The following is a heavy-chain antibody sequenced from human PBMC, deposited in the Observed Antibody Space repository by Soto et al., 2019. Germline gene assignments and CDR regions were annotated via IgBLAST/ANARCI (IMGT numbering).Heavy chain of an antibody. D-gene: IGHD5-12*01. CDR3: AREFYSGYDASPYYYYYYYMDV. V-gene: IGHV4-34*01. CDR1: GGSFSGYY. J-gene: IGHJ6*03. CDR2: INHSGST. Sequence: QVQLQQWGAGLLKPSETLSLTCAVYGGSFSGYYWSWIRQPPGKGLEWIGEINHSGSTNYNPSLKSRVTISVDTSKNQFSLQLSSVTAADTAVYYCAREFYSGYDASPYYYYYYYMDVWGKGTTVTVSS.